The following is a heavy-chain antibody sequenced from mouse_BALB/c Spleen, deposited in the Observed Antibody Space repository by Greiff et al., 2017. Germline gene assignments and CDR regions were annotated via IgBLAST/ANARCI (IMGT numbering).Heavy chain of an antibody. Sequence: VQLQQSGAELVKPGASVKLSCTASGFNIKDTYMHWVKQRPEQGLEWIGRIDPANGNTKYDPKFQGKATITADTSSNTAYLQLSSLTSEDTAVYYCARDDGYPFDYWGQGTTLTVSA. CDR2: IDPANGNT. V-gene: IGHV14-3*02. CDR1: GFNIKDTY. J-gene: IGHJ2*01. CDR3: ARDDGYPFDY. D-gene: IGHD2-3*01.